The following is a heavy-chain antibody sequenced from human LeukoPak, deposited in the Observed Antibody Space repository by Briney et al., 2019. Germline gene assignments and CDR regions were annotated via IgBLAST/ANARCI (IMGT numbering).Heavy chain of an antibody. CDR2: IKSDGSST. CDR1: GFTFSNYW. CDR3: ARGGETSNWYPGYFDY. D-gene: IGHD6-13*01. Sequence: GGSLRLSCAASGFTFSNYWMHLVRQAPGKGPVWVSRIKSDGSSTRFADSVQGRFTISRDNGKNTLYLQMNSLRAEDTAVYYCARGGETSNWYPGYFDYWGQGALLTVSS. V-gene: IGHV3-74*01. J-gene: IGHJ4*02.